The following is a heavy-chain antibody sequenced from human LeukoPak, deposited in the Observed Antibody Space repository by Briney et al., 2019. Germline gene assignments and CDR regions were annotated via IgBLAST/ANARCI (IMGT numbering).Heavy chain of an antibody. J-gene: IGHJ4*02. CDR3: ARDRVPIRYYFDY. Sequence: GASVKVSCKASGYTFTSYDINWVRQATGQGLEWMGWMNPNSGNTAYAQRFQGRVTITRNTSITTAYMELSGLRSEDTAVYYCARDRVPIRYYFDYWGQGTLVTVSS. CDR2: MNPNSGNT. CDR1: GYTFTSYD. V-gene: IGHV1-8*03. D-gene: IGHD1-1*01.